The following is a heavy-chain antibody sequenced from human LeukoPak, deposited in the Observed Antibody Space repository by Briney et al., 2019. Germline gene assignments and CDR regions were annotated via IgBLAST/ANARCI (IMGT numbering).Heavy chain of an antibody. D-gene: IGHD6-19*01. V-gene: IGHV3-74*01. Sequence: PGGSLRLSCAASGFTFSSYWMHWVRQAPGKWLVWVSRVNSDGSEISYADSVKGRFTISRDNAKNTLYLQMNSLSAEDTAMYYCARGHVAGSDRHWDYWAQGSLATVSS. CDR3: ARGHVAGSDRHWDY. J-gene: IGHJ4*02. CDR2: VNSDGSEI. CDR1: GFTFSSYW.